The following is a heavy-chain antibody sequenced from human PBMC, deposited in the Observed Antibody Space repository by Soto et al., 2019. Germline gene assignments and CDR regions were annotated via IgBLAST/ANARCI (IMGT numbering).Heavy chain of an antibody. CDR3: ARGFTNLRITGTNLDSNWFDP. Sequence: SETLSLTCAVYGGSFSGYYWSWIRQPPGKGLEWIGEINHSGSTNYNPSLKSRVTISVDTSKNQFSLKLSSVTAADTAVYYCARGFTNLRITGTNLDSNWFDPWGQGTLVTVSS. CDR1: GGSFSGYY. V-gene: IGHV4-34*01. D-gene: IGHD1-20*01. CDR2: INHSGST. J-gene: IGHJ5*02.